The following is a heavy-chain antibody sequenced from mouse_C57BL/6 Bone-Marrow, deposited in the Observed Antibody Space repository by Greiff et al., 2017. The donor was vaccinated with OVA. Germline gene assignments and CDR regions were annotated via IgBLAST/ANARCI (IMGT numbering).Heavy chain of an antibody. J-gene: IGHJ4*01. D-gene: IGHD2-4*01. CDR2: INPNTGGT. Sequence: EVQLQQSGPELVKPGASVKISCKASGYTFTDYYMNWVKQRPGQSLEWIGDINPNTGGTSYNQKFKGKATLTVDKSSSTAYMELRSLTSEDSAGYYCARGLRRNYAMDYWGQGTSVTVSS. CDR1: GYTFTDYY. CDR3: ARGLRRNYAMDY. V-gene: IGHV1-26*01.